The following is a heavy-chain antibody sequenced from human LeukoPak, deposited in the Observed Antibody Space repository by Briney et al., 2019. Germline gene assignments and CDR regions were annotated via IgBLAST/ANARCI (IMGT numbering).Heavy chain of an antibody. CDR1: GGSISSYY. CDR3: ARGSLAYCGGDCYSGAFDI. D-gene: IGHD2-21*02. V-gene: IGHV4-59*01. J-gene: IGHJ3*02. CDR2: IYYSGST. Sequence: PSETLSLTCTVSGGSISSYYWSWIRQPPGKGLEWIGYIYYSGSTNYNPSLKSRVTIPVDTSKNQFSLKLSSVTAADTAVYYCARGSLAYCGGDCYSGAFDIWGQGTMVTVSS.